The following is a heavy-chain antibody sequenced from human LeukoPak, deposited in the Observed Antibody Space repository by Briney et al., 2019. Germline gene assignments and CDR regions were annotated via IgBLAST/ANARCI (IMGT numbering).Heavy chain of an antibody. CDR1: GFTFSSYG. CDR2: IRYDGSNK. Sequence: PGGSLRLSCAASGFTFSSYGMHWVRQAPGKGLEWVAFIRYDGSNKYYADSVKGRFTISRDNAKNPLYLQMNSLRAEDTAVYYCARVTGTIIWGQGTLVTVSS. CDR3: ARVTGTII. D-gene: IGHD1-20*01. J-gene: IGHJ4*02. V-gene: IGHV3-30*02.